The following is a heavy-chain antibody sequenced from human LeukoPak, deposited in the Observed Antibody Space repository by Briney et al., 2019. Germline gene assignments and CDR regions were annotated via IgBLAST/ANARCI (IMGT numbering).Heavy chain of an antibody. CDR1: GYTFTGYY. D-gene: IGHD6-19*01. CDR2: INPNSGGT. J-gene: IGHJ4*02. Sequence: ASVKVSCKASGYTFTGYYMHWVRQAPGQGLEWMGWINPNSGGTNYAQKFQGRVTMTRDTSISTVYMELSRLRSDDTAVYYCAGGRIAVAGTGDDYWGQGTLVTVSS. V-gene: IGHV1-2*02. CDR3: AGGRIAVAGTGDDY.